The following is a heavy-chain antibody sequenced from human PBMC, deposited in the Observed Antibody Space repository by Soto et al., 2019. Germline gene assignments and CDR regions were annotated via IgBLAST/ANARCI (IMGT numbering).Heavy chain of an antibody. CDR3: ARDLLDYYGSGSGY. CDR1: GYTFTSYG. CDR2: ISAYNGNT. Sequence: ASVKVSCKASGYTFTSYGISWVRQAPGQGLEWMGWISAYNGNTNYAQKLQGRVTMTTDTSTSTAYMELRSLRSDDTAVYYCARDLLDYYGSGSGYWGQETLVTVSS. V-gene: IGHV1-18*01. D-gene: IGHD3-10*01. J-gene: IGHJ4*02.